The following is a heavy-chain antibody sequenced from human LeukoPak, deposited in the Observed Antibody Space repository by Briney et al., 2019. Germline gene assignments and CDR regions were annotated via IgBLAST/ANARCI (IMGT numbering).Heavy chain of an antibody. CDR3: EKGGADY. CDR1: GFTFSSYW. V-gene: IGHV3-74*01. CDR2: INGDGDTT. J-gene: IGHJ4*02. Sequence: GRSLRLSCAASGFTFSSYWMHWVCQAPGKGLVWVSRINGDGDTTTYADSVKGRFTISRDNSKNTLYLQMNSLRAEDTAVYYCEKGGADYWGQGTLVTVSS. D-gene: IGHD1-26*01.